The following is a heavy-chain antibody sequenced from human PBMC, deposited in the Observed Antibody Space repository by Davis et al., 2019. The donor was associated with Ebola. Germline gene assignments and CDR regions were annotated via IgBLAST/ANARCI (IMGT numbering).Heavy chain of an antibody. Sequence: ASVKVSCKASGYTFTDYYMHWVRQAPGQGPEWMGWINPNSGGTNYAQKFHDRVTMTRDTSITTAYMALRSLRSYDTAVYYCARRNGDFLSDYFKHWGQGTLVTVSS. CDR1: GYTFTDYY. D-gene: IGHD4-17*01. V-gene: IGHV1-2*02. CDR2: INPNSGGT. J-gene: IGHJ1*01. CDR3: ARRNGDFLSDYFKH.